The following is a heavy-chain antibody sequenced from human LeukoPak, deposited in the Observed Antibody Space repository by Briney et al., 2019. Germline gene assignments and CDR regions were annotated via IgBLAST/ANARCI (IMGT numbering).Heavy chain of an antibody. V-gene: IGHV3-23*01. CDR2: FRGSGGST. J-gene: IGHJ4*02. D-gene: IGHD6-19*01. CDR1: GFTFSNYA. Sequence: GGSLRLSCVASGFTFSNYAMSWVRQAPGKGLEWVSVFRGSGGSTDYADSVKGRFTISTNTFKNTLYLEMNSLRVEDTAVYYCAGRIAVASTLQYWGQGTLVTVSS. CDR3: AGRIAVASTLQY.